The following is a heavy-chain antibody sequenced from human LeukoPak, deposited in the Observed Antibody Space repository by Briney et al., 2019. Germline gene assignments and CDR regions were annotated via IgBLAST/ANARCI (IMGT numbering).Heavy chain of an antibody. J-gene: IGHJ6*02. V-gene: IGHV4-59*01. CDR1: GGSISSYY. CDR2: IYYSGST. Sequence: TSETLSLTCTVSGGSISSYYWSWIRQPPGKGLEWIGYIYYSGSTNYNPSLKSRVTISVDTSKNQFSLKLSSVTAADTAVYYCAGGSGSYYNGRSPVWGQGTTVTVSS. D-gene: IGHD3-10*01. CDR3: AGGSGSYYNGRSPV.